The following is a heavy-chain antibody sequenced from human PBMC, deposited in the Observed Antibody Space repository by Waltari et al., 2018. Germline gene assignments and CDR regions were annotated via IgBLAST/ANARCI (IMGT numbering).Heavy chain of an antibody. CDR3: VGLEDCSGPGGNCYSGDIFALDV. Sequence: QVHLQQWGAGQLQPSETLSLTCVVNGGTVRGYYWGWVRQAPGKGLEWIGEINHGSSRNYNPSLMGGVEMSIDDAKNQFSLKLNFVTAADTGVYYCVGLEDCSGPGGNCYSGDIFALDVWGQGTTVTVSS. D-gene: IGHD2-15*01. CDR1: GGTVRGYY. CDR2: INHGSSR. J-gene: IGHJ6*02. V-gene: IGHV4-34*08.